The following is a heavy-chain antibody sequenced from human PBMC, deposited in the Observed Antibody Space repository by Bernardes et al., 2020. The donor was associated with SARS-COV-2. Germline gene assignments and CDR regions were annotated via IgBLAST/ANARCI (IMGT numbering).Heavy chain of an antibody. D-gene: IGHD1-26*01. J-gene: IGHJ1*01. V-gene: IGHV4-59*01. Sequence: SETLRLTCTVSGGSMNNYYRNWIRQTPGKGLEWIWSVCYTGDTHYNPSLKSRVNISVETSRTQFPLELTSVTAADTAVYFCAMSQLEPTTRYFHHWGQGTLVTVSS. CDR1: GGSMNNYY. CDR3: AMSQLEPTTRYFHH. CDR2: VCYTGDT.